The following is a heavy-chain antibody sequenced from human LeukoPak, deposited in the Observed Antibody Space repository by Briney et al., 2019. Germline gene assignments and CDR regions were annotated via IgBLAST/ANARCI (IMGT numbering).Heavy chain of an antibody. V-gene: IGHV3-30*04. Sequence: PGRSLRLSCAASTFTFSSYAMHWVRQAPGKGLEWVTVISSDGSNKYYADSVKGRFTISRDNSKNTLDLQMNSLRAEDTAVYYCAREYHPSSGWYSLYYFDYWGQGTLVTVSS. J-gene: IGHJ4*02. CDR1: TFTFSSYA. D-gene: IGHD6-19*01. CDR3: AREYHPSSGWYSLYYFDY. CDR2: ISSDGSNK.